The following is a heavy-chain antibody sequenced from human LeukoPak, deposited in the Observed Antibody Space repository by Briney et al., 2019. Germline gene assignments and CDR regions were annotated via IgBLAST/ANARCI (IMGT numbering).Heavy chain of an antibody. CDR3: ARRGNNYGYIDY. J-gene: IGHJ4*02. Sequence: GGSLRLSCAASGFTFSSYTVTWVRQAPGKGLDWVSYISPASTTIYYADSVRGRFTISRDNAENSLYLQMNSLRVEDTAVYYCARRGNNYGYIDYWGQGTLVTVSS. D-gene: IGHD1/OR15-1a*01. CDR1: GFTFSSYT. CDR2: ISPASTTI. V-gene: IGHV3-48*04.